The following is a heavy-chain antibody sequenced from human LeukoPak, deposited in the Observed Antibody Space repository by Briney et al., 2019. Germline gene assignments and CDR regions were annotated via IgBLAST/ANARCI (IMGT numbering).Heavy chain of an antibody. V-gene: IGHV4-59*08. CDR2: IYYSGST. J-gene: IGHJ6*02. CDR1: GGSISSYY. CDR3: ARLGCSGGSCYTYYYYYGVDV. Sequence: PSETLSLTCTVSGGSISSYYWSWIRQPPGKGLEWIGYIYYSGSTNYNPSLKSRVTTSVDTSKNQFSLKLSSVTAADTAVYYCARLGCSGGSCYTYYYYYGVDVWGQGTTVTVSS. D-gene: IGHD2-15*01.